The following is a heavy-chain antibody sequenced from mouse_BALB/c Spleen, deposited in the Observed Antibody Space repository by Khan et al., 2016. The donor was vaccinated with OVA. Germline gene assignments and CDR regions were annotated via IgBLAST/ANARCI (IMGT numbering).Heavy chain of an antibody. CDR3: ARDRIDY. J-gene: IGHJ2*01. Sequence: QVQLQQSGAELAKPGASVKMSCKASGYTFTTYWMHWVKQRPGQGLEWIGYINPTSAYTDYNEKFKDKATLSADKSSSTAYMKLISLTSEDSAVYYCARDRIDYWGQGTTLTVAS. CDR1: GYTFTTYW. CDR2: INPTSAYT. V-gene: IGHV1-7*01.